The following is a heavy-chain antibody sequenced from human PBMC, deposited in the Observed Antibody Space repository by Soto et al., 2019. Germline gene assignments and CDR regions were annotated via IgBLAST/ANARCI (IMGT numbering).Heavy chain of an antibody. J-gene: IGHJ4*02. D-gene: IGHD2-2*01. Sequence: EVQLVESGGAVVQPGGSLRLSCAASGFTFDDFSMHWVRQAPGKGLEWVPLIGRDGIYTYYADSVKGRFTISRDNSKNSLYLQMNSLRTEDTAFYFCAKEKHDASWTAFDYWGQGTLVTVSS. V-gene: IGHV3-43*01. CDR3: AKEKHDASWTAFDY. CDR1: GFTFDDFS. CDR2: IGRDGIYT.